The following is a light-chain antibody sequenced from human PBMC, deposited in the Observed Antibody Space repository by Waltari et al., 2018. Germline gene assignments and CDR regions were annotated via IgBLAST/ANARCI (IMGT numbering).Light chain of an antibody. CDR3: SSYTSSSTRV. Sequence: QSALTQPASVSGSPGQSITISCTGTSSDVGGYNYVSWYQQHPGKAPKLRIYDVSNRPSGVSKRFSGSKSGNTACMTSSVLQAEDEADYYCSSYTSSSTRVFGGGTKLTVL. CDR1: SSDVGGYNY. J-gene: IGLJ2*01. CDR2: DVS. V-gene: IGLV2-14*03.